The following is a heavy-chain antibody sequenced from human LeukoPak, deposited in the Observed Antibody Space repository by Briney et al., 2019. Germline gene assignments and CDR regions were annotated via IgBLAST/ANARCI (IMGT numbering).Heavy chain of an antibody. V-gene: IGHV4-31*03. CDR1: GGSISSGGYY. Sequence: SETLSLTCTVSGGSISSGGYYWSWIRQHPGKGLEWIGYIYYSGSTYYNPSLKGRVTISVDTSKNQFSLKLSSVTAADTAVYYCARYLSSSWSNYYYCYGMDVWGQGTTVTVSS. J-gene: IGHJ6*02. CDR3: ARYLSSSWSNYYYCYGMDV. D-gene: IGHD6-13*01. CDR2: IYYSGST.